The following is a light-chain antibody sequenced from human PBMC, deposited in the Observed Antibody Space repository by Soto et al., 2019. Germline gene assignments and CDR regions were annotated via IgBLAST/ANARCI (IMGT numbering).Light chain of an antibody. CDR3: QQYGSSLLT. CDR1: QSVSSNY. J-gene: IGKJ4*01. CDR2: GAS. Sequence: EIVLTQSPVTLSLSPGERATLSCRASQSVSSNYLAWYQQRPGQAPRLLIYGASSRATGIPDRFSGSGSGTDFTLTISRLEPEDFAVYYCQQYGSSLLTFGGGTKVDIK. V-gene: IGKV3-20*01.